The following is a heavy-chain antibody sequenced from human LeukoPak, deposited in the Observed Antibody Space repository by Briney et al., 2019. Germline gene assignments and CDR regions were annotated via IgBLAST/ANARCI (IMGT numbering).Heavy chain of an antibody. D-gene: IGHD5-12*01. J-gene: IGHJ4*02. V-gene: IGHV4-34*01. CDR1: GGSFSGYY. CDR3: ARGSPGYSGYPLDY. Sequence: SETLSLTCTVYGGSFSGYYWSWIRQPPGKGLEWIGEINHSGSTNYNPSLKSRVTISVDTSKNQFSLKLSSVTAADTAVYYCARGSPGYSGYPLDYWGQGTLVTVSS. CDR2: INHSGST.